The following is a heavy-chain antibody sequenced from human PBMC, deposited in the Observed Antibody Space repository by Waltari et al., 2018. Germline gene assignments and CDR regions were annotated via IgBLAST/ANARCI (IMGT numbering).Heavy chain of an antibody. V-gene: IGHV7-4-1*02. CDR1: GYTFTSYA. J-gene: IGHJ5*02. CDR2: VNTDPGNP. Sequence: QVQLVQSGSELKKPGASVKVSCKASGYTFTSYAMNWVRQAPGQGLEWMGWVNTDPGNPTYGQGFTGRFVFSLDTSVSTAYLQISSLKAEDTAVYYCARDSDPVAFEGSNWFDPWGQGTLVTVSS. D-gene: IGHD3-10*01. CDR3: ARDSDPVAFEGSNWFDP.